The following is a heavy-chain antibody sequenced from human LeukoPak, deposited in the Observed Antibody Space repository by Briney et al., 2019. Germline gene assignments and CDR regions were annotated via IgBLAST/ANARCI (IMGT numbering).Heavy chain of an antibody. D-gene: IGHD3-22*01. V-gene: IGHV3-23*01. CDR1: GFTFSSYA. Sequence: GGSLRLSCAASGFTFSSYAMSWVRQAPGKGLEWVSAISGSGGSTYYADSVKGRFTISRDNSKNTLYLQMNSLRAEDTAVYYCAKDRGYYDSSGYYLAYWGQGTLVTVSS. CDR3: AKDRGYYDSSGYYLAY. J-gene: IGHJ4*02. CDR2: ISGSGGST.